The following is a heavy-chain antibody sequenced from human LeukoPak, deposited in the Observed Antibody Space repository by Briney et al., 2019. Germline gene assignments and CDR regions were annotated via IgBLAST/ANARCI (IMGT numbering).Heavy chain of an antibody. J-gene: IGHJ6*03. V-gene: IGHV3-43D*03. D-gene: IGHD5-12*01. CDR1: GFTFDDYA. CDR3: ARVAHYYYYMDV. Sequence: GGSLRLSCAASGFTFDDYAMHWVRQAPGKGLEWVSLISWDGGSTYYADSVKGRFTISRDNAKNSLYLQMNSLRAEDTAVYYCARVAHYYYYMDVWGKGTTVTVSS. CDR2: ISWDGGST.